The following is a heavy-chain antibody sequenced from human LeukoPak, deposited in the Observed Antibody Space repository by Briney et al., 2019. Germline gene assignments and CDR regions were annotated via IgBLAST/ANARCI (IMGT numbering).Heavy chain of an antibody. J-gene: IGHJ4*02. CDR3: AGGGGGQWLVRTSDYFDY. Sequence: PSETLSLTCTVSGGSISSYYWSWIRQPPGKGLEWIGYIYYSGSTNYNPSLKSRVTISVDTSKNQFSLKLSSVTAADTAVYYCAGGGGGQWLVRTSDYFDYWGQGTLVTVSS. V-gene: IGHV4-59*01. CDR1: GGSISSYY. CDR2: IYYSGST. D-gene: IGHD6-19*01.